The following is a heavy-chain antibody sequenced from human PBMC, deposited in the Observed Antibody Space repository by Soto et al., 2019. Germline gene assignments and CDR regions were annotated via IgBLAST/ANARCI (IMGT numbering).Heavy chain of an antibody. J-gene: IGHJ5*02. CDR1: GSSISSGGYY. Sequence: SETLSLTFTVSGSSISSGGYYWSWIRQHPGKGLEWIGYIYYSGSTYYKPSLKSRVTISVDTSKNQFSLKLSSVTAAETAVYYCARVQWLRLGDNWFDPWGQGTLVTVSS. CDR2: IYYSGST. V-gene: IGHV4-31*03. D-gene: IGHD5-12*01. CDR3: ARVQWLRLGDNWFDP.